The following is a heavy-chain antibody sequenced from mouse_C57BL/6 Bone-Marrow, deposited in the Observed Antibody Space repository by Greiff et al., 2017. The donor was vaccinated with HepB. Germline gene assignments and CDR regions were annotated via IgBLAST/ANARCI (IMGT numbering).Heavy chain of an antibody. Sequence: EVMLVESGGGLVKPGGSLKLSCAASGFTFSDYGMHWVRQAPEKGLEWVAYISSGSSTIYYADTVKGRFTISRDNAKNTLFLQMTSLRSEDTAMYYCARRDYDNYYAMDYWGQGTSVTVSS. J-gene: IGHJ4*01. D-gene: IGHD2-4*01. CDR3: ARRDYDNYYAMDY. CDR2: ISSGSSTI. V-gene: IGHV5-17*01. CDR1: GFTFSDYG.